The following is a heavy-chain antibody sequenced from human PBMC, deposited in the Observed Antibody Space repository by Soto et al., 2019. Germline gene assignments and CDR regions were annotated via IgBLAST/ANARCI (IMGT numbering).Heavy chain of an antibody. CDR3: AKDPRGLYIWFDP. CDR2: ISYDGSNK. J-gene: IGHJ5*02. D-gene: IGHD3-10*01. V-gene: IGHV3-30*18. Sequence: GGSLRLSCGASGFTFSSYGMHWVRQAPGKGLERVAVISYDGSNKYYADSVKGRFTISRDNSKNAVYLQMNSLRAEDTGVYYCAKDPRGLYIWFDPWGQGTLVTVAS. CDR1: GFTFSSYG.